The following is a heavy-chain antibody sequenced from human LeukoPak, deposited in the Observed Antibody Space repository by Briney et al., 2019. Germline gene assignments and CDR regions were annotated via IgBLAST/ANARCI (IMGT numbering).Heavy chain of an antibody. V-gene: IGHV4-59*01. CDR1: GGSISSYY. D-gene: IGHD5-24*01. CDR3: AIQGYNSYFDY. Sequence: PSETLSLTCTVSGGSISSYYWSWIRQPPGKGLEWIGYIYYSGSTNYNPSLKSRVTISVDTSKNQFSLKLISVTAADTAVYYCAIQGYNSYFDYWGQGTLVTVSS. CDR2: IYYSGST. J-gene: IGHJ4*02.